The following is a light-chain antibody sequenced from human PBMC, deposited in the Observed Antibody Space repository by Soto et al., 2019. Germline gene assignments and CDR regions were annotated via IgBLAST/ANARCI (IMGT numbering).Light chain of an antibody. V-gene: IGKV3D-20*02. CDR2: GAS. J-gene: IGKJ4*01. CDR1: QRVSSNY. CDR3: QQRYNWPPLT. Sequence: EIVLTQSPGTLSLSPGERATLSCRASQRVSSNYLAWYQQKPGQAPRVLIYGASNRATGIPDRFSGGGSGTDFTLTISRLEPEDFAVYYCQQRYNWPPLTFGGGTVVEVK.